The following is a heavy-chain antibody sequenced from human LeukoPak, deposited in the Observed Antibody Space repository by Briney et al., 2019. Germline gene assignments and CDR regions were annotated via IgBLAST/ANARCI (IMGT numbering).Heavy chain of an antibody. CDR3: ARESWYDYVWGSYRPFDY. CDR1: GFTFSSYA. CDR2: ISYDGSNK. J-gene: IGHJ4*02. D-gene: IGHD3-16*02. V-gene: IGHV3-30-3*01. Sequence: GGSLRLSCAASGFTFSSYAMHWVRQAPGKGLEWVAVISYDGSNKYYADSVKGRFTISRDNSKNTLYLQMNSLRAEDTAVYYCARESWYDYVWGSYRPFDYWGQGTLVTVSS.